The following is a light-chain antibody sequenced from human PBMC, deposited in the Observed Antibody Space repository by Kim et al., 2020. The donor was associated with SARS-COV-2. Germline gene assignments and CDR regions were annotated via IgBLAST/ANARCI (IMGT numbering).Light chain of an antibody. CDR2: GVS. CDR3: QQYSYWPRS. CDR1: ESVSDN. J-gene: IGKJ2*03. V-gene: IGKV3-15*01. Sequence: VSPGERATLSCRASESVSDNLAWYHQKPGQAPSLLVYGVSTRAAGVPDRFSGSGSGTEFTLTISSLQSEDFGVYFCQQYSYWPRSFGQGTKLEI.